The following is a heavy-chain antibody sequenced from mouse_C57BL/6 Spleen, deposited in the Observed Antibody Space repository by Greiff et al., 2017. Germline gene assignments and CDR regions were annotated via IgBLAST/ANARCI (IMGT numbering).Heavy chain of an antibody. CDR3: ARCYGSLYAMDY. D-gene: IGHD1-1*01. CDR2: IHPNSGST. Sequence: QVQLQQPGAELVKPGASVKLSCKASGYTFTSYWMHWVKQRPGQGLEWIGMIHPNSGSTNYNEKFKSKATLTVDKSSSTAYMQLSSLTSEDSAVYYCARCYGSLYAMDYWGQGTSVTVSS. V-gene: IGHV1-64*01. CDR1: GYTFTSYW. J-gene: IGHJ4*01.